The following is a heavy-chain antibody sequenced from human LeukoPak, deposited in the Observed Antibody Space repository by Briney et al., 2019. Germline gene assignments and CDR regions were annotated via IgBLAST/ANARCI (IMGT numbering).Heavy chain of an antibody. V-gene: IGHV4-59*01. J-gene: IGHJ5*02. CDR3: ARSGTITAAGGWFDP. CDR1: GGSISSYY. Sequence: SETLSLTCTVSGGSISSYYWSWIRQPPGKGLEWIGYIYYSGSTNSNPSLKSRVTISVDTSKNQFSLKLSSVTAVDTAVYYCARSGTITAAGGWFDPWGQGTLVTVSS. D-gene: IGHD6-13*01. CDR2: IYYSGST.